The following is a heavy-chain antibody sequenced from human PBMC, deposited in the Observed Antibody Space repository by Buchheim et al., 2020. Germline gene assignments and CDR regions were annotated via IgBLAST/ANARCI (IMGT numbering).Heavy chain of an antibody. Sequence: QVQLVESGGGVVQPGRSLRLSCAASGFIFSSHGMHWARQAPGKGLEWVAVIWYDGSYRYYADSVKGRFTISRDNSKNTLYLQMNSLRAEDTALYYCARDSVPLWTVRGDTNTLDYWGQGTL. V-gene: IGHV3-33*01. J-gene: IGHJ4*02. CDR1: GFIFSSHG. CDR2: IWYDGSYR. D-gene: IGHD3-10*01. CDR3: ARDSVPLWTVRGDTNTLDY.